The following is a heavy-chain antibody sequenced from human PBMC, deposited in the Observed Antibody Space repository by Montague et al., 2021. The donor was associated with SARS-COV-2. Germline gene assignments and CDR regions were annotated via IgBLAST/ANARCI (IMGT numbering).Heavy chain of an antibody. CDR2: IFYTGST. D-gene: IGHD3-22*01. J-gene: IGHJ5*02. CDR3: ARRRLDFYGSRHWFDP. V-gene: IGHV4-39*01. CDR1: GGSMYIYGSHYY. Sequence: SETLSLTCTVSGGSMYIYGSHYYWDWIRQPPGKGLEWIGTIFYTGSTIYNSSLKSRATISIDTSKNQYSLELNSVTAADTAVYYCARRRLDFYGSRHWFDPWGQGALVTVPS.